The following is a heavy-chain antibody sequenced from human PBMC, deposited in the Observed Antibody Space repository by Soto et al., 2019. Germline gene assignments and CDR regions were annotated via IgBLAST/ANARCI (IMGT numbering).Heavy chain of an antibody. CDR3: AKYQGAPFGVVIIFYYYYMDV. V-gene: IGHV3-23*01. Sequence: GGSLRLSCAASGFTFSSYVMSWVRQAPGKGLEWVSAISGSGGSTYYADSVKGRFTISRDNSKNTLYLQMNSLRAEDTAVYYCAKYQGAPFGVVIIFYYYYMDVWGKGTTVTVSS. D-gene: IGHD3-3*01. J-gene: IGHJ6*03. CDR1: GFTFSSYV. CDR2: ISGSGGST.